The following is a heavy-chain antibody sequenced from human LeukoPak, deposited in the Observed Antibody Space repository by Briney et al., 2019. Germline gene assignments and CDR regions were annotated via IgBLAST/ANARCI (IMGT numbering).Heavy chain of an antibody. J-gene: IGHJ4*02. CDR1: GFTFNNYA. Sequence: GGSLRLSCAASGFTFNNYAMSWVRQAPGKGLEWVANIKEDGSEKYYVDSVKGRFTISRDNAKNSLYLQMNSLRAEDTAVYYCARFCCRGSAVDYWGQGTLVTVSS. D-gene: IGHD3-3*01. V-gene: IGHV3-7*01. CDR3: ARFCCRGSAVDY. CDR2: IKEDGSEK.